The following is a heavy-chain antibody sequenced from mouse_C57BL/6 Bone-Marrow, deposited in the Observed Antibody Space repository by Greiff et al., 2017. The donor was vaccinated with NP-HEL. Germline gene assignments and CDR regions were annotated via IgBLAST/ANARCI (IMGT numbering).Heavy chain of an antibody. CDR1: GFTFSDYY. J-gene: IGHJ3*01. CDR3: ARRGDYDDCAY. V-gene: IGHV5-12*01. CDR2: ISNGGGST. Sequence: EVKLMESGGGLVQPGGSLKLSCAASGFTFSDYYMYWVRQTPEKRLEWVAYISNGGGSTYYPDTVKGRFTISRDNAKNTLYLQMSRLKSEDTAMYYCARRGDYDDCAYWGQGTLVTVSA. D-gene: IGHD2-4*01.